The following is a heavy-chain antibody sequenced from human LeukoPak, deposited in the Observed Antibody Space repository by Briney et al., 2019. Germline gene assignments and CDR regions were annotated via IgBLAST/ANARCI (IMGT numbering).Heavy chain of an antibody. CDR1: GFTFSSYA. J-gene: IGHJ3*02. D-gene: IGHD5-24*01. CDR3: AKDRRDGYTADAFDI. CDR2: ISGSGGST. V-gene: IGHV3-23*01. Sequence: GGSLRLSCAASGFTFSSYARSWVRQAPGKGLEWFSAISGSGGSTFYADSVKGRFTISRDNSKNTLYLQMNSLRAEDTAVYYCAKDRRDGYTADAFDIWGQGTMVTVSS.